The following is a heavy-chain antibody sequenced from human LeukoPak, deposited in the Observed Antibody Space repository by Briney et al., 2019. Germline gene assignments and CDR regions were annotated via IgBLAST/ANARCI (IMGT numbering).Heavy chain of an antibody. CDR3: ARGRRVDAAMLSD. D-gene: IGHD5-18*01. Sequence: SETLSLTCTVSNGSISSYYWSWIRQPPGKGLEWIGYIYYSGSANYNPSLKSRVTISVDTSKSQLSLKLSSVTAADTAVYYCARGRRVDAAMLSDWXXGTXVTVSS. CDR2: IYYSGSA. CDR1: NGSISSYY. V-gene: IGHV4-59*01. J-gene: IGHJ4*02.